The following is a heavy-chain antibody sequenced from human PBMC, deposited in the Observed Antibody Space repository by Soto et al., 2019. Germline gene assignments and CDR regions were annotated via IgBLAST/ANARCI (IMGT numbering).Heavy chain of an antibody. CDR3: ARDGTKRGVDYYYMDV. CDR2: ISSSSSYI. Sequence: GGSLRLSCAASGFTFSSYSMNWVRQAPGKGLEWVSSISSSSSYIYYADSVKGRFTISRDNAKNSLYLQMNSLRAEDTAVYYCARDGTKRGVDYYYMDVWGKGTTVTVSS. J-gene: IGHJ6*03. D-gene: IGHD1-26*01. V-gene: IGHV3-21*01. CDR1: GFTFSSYS.